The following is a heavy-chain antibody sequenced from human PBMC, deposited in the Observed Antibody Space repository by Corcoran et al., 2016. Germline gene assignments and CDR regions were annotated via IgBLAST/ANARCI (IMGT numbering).Heavy chain of an antibody. D-gene: IGHD3-16*01. CDR1: GFSFSSYW. CDR2: INRDGSGK. CDR3: ARDPEGGAFDV. V-gene: IGHV3-7*03. J-gene: IGHJ3*01. Sequence: EVQLVESGGGLVQPGGSLILSCLASGFSFSSYWMSWVRHVPGKGLQWVANINRDGSGKYYVDSVTGRFTISRDSANNLLYLQMSFLRAEDTAVDYCARDPEGGAFDVGGQGTTVTVSS.